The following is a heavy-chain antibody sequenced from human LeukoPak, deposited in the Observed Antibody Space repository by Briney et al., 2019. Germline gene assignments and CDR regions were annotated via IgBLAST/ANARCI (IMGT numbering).Heavy chain of an antibody. CDR1: GYTFTSYG. V-gene: IGHV1-18*01. Sequence: ASVKVSCKASGYTFTSYGISWVRQAPGQGLEWMGWISAHNGNTNYAQKLQGRVTMTTDTSTSTAYMELRSLRSDDTAVYYCARARGIMIFGVVNNAKYNWFDPWGQGTLVTVSS. CDR2: ISAHNGNT. J-gene: IGHJ5*02. CDR3: ARARGIMIFGVVNNAKYNWFDP. D-gene: IGHD3-3*01.